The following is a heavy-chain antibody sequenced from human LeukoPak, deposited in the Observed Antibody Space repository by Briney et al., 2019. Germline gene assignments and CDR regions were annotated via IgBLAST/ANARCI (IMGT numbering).Heavy chain of an antibody. CDR1: GFTFSDYY. J-gene: IGHJ6*02. CDR2: ISSSGSTI. Sequence: GGSQRLSCAASGFTFSDYYMSWIRQAPGKGLEWVSYISSSGSTIYYADSVKGRFTISRDNAKNSLYLQMNSLRAEDTAVYYCARLRRMTTVTLGYYYGMDVWGQGTTVTVSS. CDR3: ARLRRMTTVTLGYYYGMDV. V-gene: IGHV3-11*01. D-gene: IGHD4-11*01.